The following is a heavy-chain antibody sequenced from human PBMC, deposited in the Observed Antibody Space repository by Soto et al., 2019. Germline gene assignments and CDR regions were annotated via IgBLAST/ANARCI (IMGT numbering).Heavy chain of an antibody. CDR2: VYFSGTT. D-gene: IGHD4-4*01. CDR3: AREVIAPPNYFAP. J-gene: IGHJ5*02. Sequence: LSLTGTVSGGYIDGGDCYWRWMPQPPGKGLDRIGYVYFSGTTNYNPFLKRLVTLSLDKSKNQFSLKMNSVTAADTAVYYWAREVIAPPNYFAPWGQGTLVTVSS. V-gene: IGHV4-61*08. CDR1: GGYIDGGDCY.